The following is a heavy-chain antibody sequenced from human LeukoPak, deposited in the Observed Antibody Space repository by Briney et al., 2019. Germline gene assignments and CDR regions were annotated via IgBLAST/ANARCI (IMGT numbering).Heavy chain of an antibody. J-gene: IGHJ4*02. V-gene: IGHV3-33*01. CDR1: GFTFSSYG. CDR2: IWYDGSNK. D-gene: IGHD6-6*01. CDR3: ARDGVYPLGDY. Sequence: GGSLRLSCAASGFTFSSYGMHWVRQAPGKGLEWVAVIWYDGSNKYYADSVKGRFTISRDNSKNTLYLQMNSLRAEDTAVYYCARDGVYPLGDYRGQGTLVTVSS.